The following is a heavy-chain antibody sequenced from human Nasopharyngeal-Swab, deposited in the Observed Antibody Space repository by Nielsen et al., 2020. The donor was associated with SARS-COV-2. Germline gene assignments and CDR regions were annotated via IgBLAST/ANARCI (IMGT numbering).Heavy chain of an antibody. V-gene: IGHV1-46*03. CDR2: INPRGGST. CDR1: GYTFTTYY. J-gene: IGHJ4*02. D-gene: IGHD2-15*01. Sequence: ASVKVSCKASGYTFTTYYMHWVRQAPGQGLEWMAIINPRGGSTSYAQKFQGRVTMTRDTSTRRVYMELSSLRSEDTAVYYCARGRYCSGGSCHYFDYWGQGTLVTVSS. CDR3: ARGRYCSGGSCHYFDY.